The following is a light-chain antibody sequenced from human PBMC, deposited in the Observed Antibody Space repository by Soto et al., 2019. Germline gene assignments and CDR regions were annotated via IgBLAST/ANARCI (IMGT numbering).Light chain of an antibody. V-gene: IGLV2-14*01. Sequence: QSALTQPASVSGSPGQSITISCTGTSRDVGSYNYVSWNQQHPGKAPKLMIYDVSNRPSGVSNRFSGSKSGNTASLTISGLQAEDEADYYCSSYTSSSTLVFGGGTKLTVL. CDR2: DVS. CDR1: SRDVGSYNY. J-gene: IGLJ3*02. CDR3: SSYTSSSTLV.